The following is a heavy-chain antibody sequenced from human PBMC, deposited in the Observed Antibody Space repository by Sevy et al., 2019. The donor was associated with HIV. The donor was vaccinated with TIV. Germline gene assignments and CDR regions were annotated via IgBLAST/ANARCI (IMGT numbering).Heavy chain of an antibody. CDR2: INHSGST. CDR3: ARGGFHYDSSGYPEYFQH. J-gene: IGHJ1*01. D-gene: IGHD3-22*01. V-gene: IGHV4-34*01. Sequence: SETLSLTCAVYGGSFSGYYWSWIRQPPGKGLEWIGEINHSGSTNYNPSLKSRVTISVDTSKNQFSLKLSSVTAADTAVYYCARGGFHYDSSGYPEYFQHWGQGTLVTVSS. CDR1: GGSFSGYY.